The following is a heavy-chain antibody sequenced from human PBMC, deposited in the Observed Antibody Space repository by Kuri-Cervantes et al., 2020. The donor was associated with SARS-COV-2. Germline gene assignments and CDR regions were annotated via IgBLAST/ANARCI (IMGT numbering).Heavy chain of an antibody. CDR3: ARAPDTYYYYYYMDV. V-gene: IGHV3-11*04. J-gene: IGHJ6*03. CDR2: IGPSGTTK. Sequence: GGSLRLSCTASGFIFSDYYMTWIRQAPGKGLEWVSNIGPSGTTKYYADSVKGRFTISRDNSKNTLYLQMNSLRAEDTAVYYCARAPDTYYYYYYMDVWGKGTTVTVSS. CDR1: GFIFSDYY.